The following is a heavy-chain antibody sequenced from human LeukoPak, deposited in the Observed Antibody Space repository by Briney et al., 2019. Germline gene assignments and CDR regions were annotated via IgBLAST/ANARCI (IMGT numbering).Heavy chain of an antibody. Sequence: GASVKASCKASGYTFTSYYMHWVRQAPGQGLEWMGIINPSGGSTSYAQKFQGRVTMTRDTSTSTVYMELSSLRSEDTAVYYCARGRATMVVTPDDAFDIWGQGTMVTVSS. CDR3: ARGRATMVVTPDDAFDI. CDR2: INPSGGST. V-gene: IGHV1-46*01. CDR1: GYTFTSYY. J-gene: IGHJ3*02. D-gene: IGHD4-23*01.